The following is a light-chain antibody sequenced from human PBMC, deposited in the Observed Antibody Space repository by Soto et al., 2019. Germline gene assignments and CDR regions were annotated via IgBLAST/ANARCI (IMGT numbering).Light chain of an antibody. V-gene: IGKV1-5*01. CDR1: QSISNW. CDR2: DAS. J-gene: IGKJ1*01. Sequence: DIQMTQSPSTPSASVGDRVTITCRASQSISNWLAWYQQKPGRAPKLLIYDASSLGSGVPSRFSGSGSGTEFTLTISSLQPDEFATYYCQHYNSYSEAFGQGTKVDIK. CDR3: QHYNSYSEA.